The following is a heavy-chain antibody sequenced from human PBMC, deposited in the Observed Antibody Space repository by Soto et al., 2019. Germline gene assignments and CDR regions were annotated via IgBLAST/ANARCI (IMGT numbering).Heavy chain of an antibody. Sequence: ASVKVSCKASGYTFTSYGISWVRQAPGQGLEWMGWISTYNGNTNYAQKLQGRVTMTTDTSTSTAYMELRSLRSDDTAVYYCARVCLSSGGSCPNWFDPWGQGTLVTVSS. CDR3: ARVCLSSGGSCPNWFDP. CDR1: GYTFTSYG. D-gene: IGHD2-15*01. CDR2: ISTYNGNT. J-gene: IGHJ5*02. V-gene: IGHV1-18*01.